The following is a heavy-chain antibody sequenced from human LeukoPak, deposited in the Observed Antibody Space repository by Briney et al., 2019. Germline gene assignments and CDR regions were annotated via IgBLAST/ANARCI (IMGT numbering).Heavy chain of an antibody. J-gene: IGHJ5*02. CDR2: IYPGDSDT. CDR1: GYIFTNYW. CDR3: ARRAPSANWLDP. Sequence: GESPKISCKGSGYIFTNYWIAWVRQMPGKGLEWMGVIYPGDSDTRYSPSFQGQVTISADKSINTAYLQWSSLKASDTAMYYCARRAPSANWLDPWGQGTLVTVSS. V-gene: IGHV5-51*01.